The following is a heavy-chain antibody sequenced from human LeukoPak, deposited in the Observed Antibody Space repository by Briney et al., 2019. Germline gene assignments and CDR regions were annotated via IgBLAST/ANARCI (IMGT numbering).Heavy chain of an antibody. D-gene: IGHD4-11*01. J-gene: IGHJ4*02. CDR3: TRLPLDYSLDH. Sequence: PSETLSLTCTVFGDSISSTTYWWGWIRQSPGKGLEWIGSMSYVGITSYNPSLKSRVTISVDTSKNQFSLMLSSVTAADTAVYYCTRLPLDYSLDHWGQGTPVSVSS. V-gene: IGHV4-39*01. CDR1: GDSISSTTYW. CDR2: MSYVGIT.